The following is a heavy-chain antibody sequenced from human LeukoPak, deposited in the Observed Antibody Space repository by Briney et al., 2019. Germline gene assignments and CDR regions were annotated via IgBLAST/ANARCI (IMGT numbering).Heavy chain of an antibody. CDR1: GGSINSPNSY. D-gene: IGHD1-1*01. CDR3: ARRVVAGTTVDF. Sequence: SETPSLTCTVSGGSINSPNSYWGWIRQPPGKGLEWIGSIFHDGTTYYSPSLKSRVTVSVDTSLNQFSLNLMSMTAADTAVYYCARRVVAGTTVDFWGQGKLVTVSS. V-gene: IGHV4-39*01. CDR2: IFHDGTT. J-gene: IGHJ4*02.